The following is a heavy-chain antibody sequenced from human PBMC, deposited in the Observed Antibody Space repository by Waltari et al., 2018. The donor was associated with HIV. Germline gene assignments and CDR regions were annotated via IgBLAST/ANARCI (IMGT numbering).Heavy chain of an antibody. CDR2: INSRGSFI. V-gene: IGHV3-21*06. Sequence: EVQIVQSGGGLVKPGESLRLSSHVPGFLYLSYLMNWFRQSPGKGLEWVSSINSRGSFIYYSDSVKGRFTVARDNANNSLYLQMNNLRDDDTAVYFCTRANGPSDYWGQGVLVTVSS. J-gene: IGHJ4*02. CDR3: TRANGPSDY. CDR1: GFLYLSYL. D-gene: IGHD2-8*01.